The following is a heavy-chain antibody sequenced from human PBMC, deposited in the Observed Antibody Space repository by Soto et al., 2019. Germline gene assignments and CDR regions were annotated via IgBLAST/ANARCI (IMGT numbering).Heavy chain of an antibody. Sequence: ASVKVSCKASGYTFTSYDINWVRQATGQGLEWMGWMNPNSGNTAYAQKFQGRVTMTRNTSISTAYMELSSLRSEDTAVYYCARTLYGDNVDDRGQRTLVIVYS. D-gene: IGHD4-17*01. CDR1: GYTFTSYD. CDR2: MNPNSGNT. J-gene: IGHJ4*02. V-gene: IGHV1-8*01. CDR3: ARTLYGDNVDD.